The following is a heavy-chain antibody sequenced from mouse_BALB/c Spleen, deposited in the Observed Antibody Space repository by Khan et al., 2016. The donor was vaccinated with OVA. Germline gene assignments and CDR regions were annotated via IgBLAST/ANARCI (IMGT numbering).Heavy chain of an antibody. CDR2: ISSGGTYT. V-gene: IGHV5-6*01. D-gene: IGHD1-1*01. CDR1: GFTFSTYG. Sequence: EVELVESGGDLVKPGGSLKLSCAASGFTFSTYGMSWVRQTPDKRLEWVATISSGGTYTYYPDSVKGRFTISRDNAKTTLYLQMNSLRSEDTAMYYCTRHWVGVMDYWGQGTSVTVSS. J-gene: IGHJ4*01. CDR3: TRHWVGVMDY.